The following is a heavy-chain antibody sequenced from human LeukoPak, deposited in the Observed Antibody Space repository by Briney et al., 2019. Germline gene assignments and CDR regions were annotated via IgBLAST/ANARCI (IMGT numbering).Heavy chain of an antibody. V-gene: IGHV4-59*12. CDR2: IYYSGST. Sequence: SETLSLTCTVSGGSISSYYWSWIRQPPGKGLEWIGYIYYSGSTYYNPSLKSRVTISVDRSKNQFSLKLSSVTAADTAVYYCARVPVLRYFDWFRDAFDIWGQGTMVTVSS. CDR3: ARVPVLRYFDWFRDAFDI. J-gene: IGHJ3*02. CDR1: GGSISSYY. D-gene: IGHD3-9*01.